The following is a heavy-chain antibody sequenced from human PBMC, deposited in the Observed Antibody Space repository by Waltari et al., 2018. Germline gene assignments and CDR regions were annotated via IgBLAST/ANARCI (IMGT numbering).Heavy chain of an antibody. V-gene: IGHV3-30*18. CDR3: AKPYCGGDWCYKNWFDP. CDR1: GFTFSSYG. D-gene: IGHD2-21*01. Sequence: QVQLVESGGGVVQPGRSLRLSCAASGFTFSSYGMHWVRQAPGKGLEWVAVISYDGSNKYYADSVKGRFTISRDNSKNTLYLQMNSLRAEDTAVYYCAKPYCGGDWCYKNWFDPWDQGTLVTVSS. J-gene: IGHJ5*02. CDR2: ISYDGSNK.